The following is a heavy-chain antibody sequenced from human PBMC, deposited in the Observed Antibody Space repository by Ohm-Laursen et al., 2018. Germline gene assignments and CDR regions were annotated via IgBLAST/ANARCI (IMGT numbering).Heavy chain of an antibody. V-gene: IGHV1-18*01. CDR3: ARVVGYSGSDGDWFDP. CDR2: ISAYNGNT. Sequence: SVKVSCKASGYTFTSYGISWVRQAPGQGLEWMGWISAYNGNTNYAQKLQGRVTMTTDTSTSTAYMELRSLGSDDTAVYYCARVVGYSGSDGDWFDPWGQGTLVTVSS. D-gene: IGHD1-26*01. J-gene: IGHJ5*02. CDR1: GYTFTSYG.